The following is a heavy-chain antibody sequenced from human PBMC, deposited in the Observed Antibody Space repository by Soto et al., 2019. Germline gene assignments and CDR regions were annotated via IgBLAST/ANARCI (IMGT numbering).Heavy chain of an antibody. Sequence: SETLSLTCAVYGGSFSGYYWSWTRQPPGKGLEWIGEINHSGSTNYNPSLKSRVTISVDTSKNQFSLKLSSVTAADTAVYYCARGLTYYDFWSGYYTGSWFDPWGQGTLVTVS. V-gene: IGHV4-34*01. D-gene: IGHD3-3*01. CDR3: ARGLTYYDFWSGYYTGSWFDP. J-gene: IGHJ5*02. CDR1: GGSFSGYY. CDR2: INHSGST.